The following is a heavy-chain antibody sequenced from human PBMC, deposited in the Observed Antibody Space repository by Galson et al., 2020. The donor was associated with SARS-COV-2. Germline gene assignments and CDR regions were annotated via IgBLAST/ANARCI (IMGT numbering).Heavy chain of an antibody. D-gene: IGHD3-3*01. CDR1: GYTFTSYG. J-gene: IGHJ6*04. V-gene: IGHV1-18*04. CDR3: ARDGAGVTIFGVVIILDV. CDR2: ISAYNGNT. Sequence: ASVKVSCKASGYTFTSYGISWVRQAPGQGLEWMGWISAYNGNTNYAQKLQGRVTMTTDTSTSTAYMELRSLRSDDTAVYYCARDGAGVTIFGVVIILDVWGKGTTVTVSS.